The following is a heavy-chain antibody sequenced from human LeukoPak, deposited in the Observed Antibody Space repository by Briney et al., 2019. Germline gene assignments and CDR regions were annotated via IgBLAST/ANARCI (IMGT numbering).Heavy chain of an antibody. V-gene: IGHV4-38-2*01. CDR3: ARVRGYCSSTICYRYNFDY. CDR1: DYSISSGYY. J-gene: IGHJ4*02. CDR2: IYHSGST. D-gene: IGHD2-2*01. Sequence: PSETLSLTCAVSDYSISSGYYWGWIRQPPGKGLEWIGTIYHSGSTYYNPSLKSRVTISVDTSKNQFSLKLTSVTAADTAVYYCARVRGYCSSTICYRYNFDYWGQGTLVTVSS.